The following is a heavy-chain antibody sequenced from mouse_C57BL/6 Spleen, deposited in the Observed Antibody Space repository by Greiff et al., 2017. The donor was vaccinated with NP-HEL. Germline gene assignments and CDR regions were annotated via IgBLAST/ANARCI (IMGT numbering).Heavy chain of an antibody. CDR1: GYTFTSYW. D-gene: IGHD4-1*01. J-gene: IGHJ2*01. CDR3: TRAGTKGYYFDY. CDR2: IYPGNSDT. Sequence: VQLQQSGTVLARPGASVKMSCKTSGYTFTSYWMHWVKQRPGQGLEWIGAIYPGNSDTSYNQKFKGKAKLTAVTSASTAYMELSSLTNEDSAVYYGTRAGTKGYYFDYWGQGTTLTVSS. V-gene: IGHV1-5*01.